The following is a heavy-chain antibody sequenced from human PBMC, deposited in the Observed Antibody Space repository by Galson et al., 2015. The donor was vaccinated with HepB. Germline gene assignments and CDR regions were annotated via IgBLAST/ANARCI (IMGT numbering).Heavy chain of an antibody. V-gene: IGHV3-9*01. CDR2: MSWNGGSI. CDR3: AKDAWQCSSTSCQLGDDYYYYMDV. Sequence: SLRLSCAASGFTFDDYAMHWVRQAPGKGLEWVSAMSWNGGSIYYADSVKGRFTISRDNAKSTLYLHMDNLRTEDTALYYCAKDAWQCSSTSCQLGDDYYYYMDVWGKGTTVTVSS. D-gene: IGHD2-2*01. CDR1: GFTFDDYA. J-gene: IGHJ6*03.